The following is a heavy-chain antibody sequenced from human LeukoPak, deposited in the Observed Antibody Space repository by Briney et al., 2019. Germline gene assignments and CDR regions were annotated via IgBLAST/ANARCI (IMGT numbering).Heavy chain of an antibody. CDR3: AGRPEDGYNWGDAFDI. CDR2: IYHSGST. D-gene: IGHD5-24*01. J-gene: IGHJ3*02. V-gene: IGHV4-30-2*02. Sequence: SETLSLTCAVSGGSISSGGYSWSWIRQPPGKGLEWIGYIYHSGSTYYNPSLKSRVTISVDRSKNQFSLKLSSVTAADTAVYYCAGRPEDGYNWGDAFDIWGQGTMVTVSS. CDR1: GGSISSGGYS.